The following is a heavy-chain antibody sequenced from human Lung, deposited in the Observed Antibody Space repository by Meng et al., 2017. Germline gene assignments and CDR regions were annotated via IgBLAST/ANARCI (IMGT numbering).Heavy chain of an antibody. J-gene: IGHJ2*01. Sequence: VQVRGSGPGLVKPSQTLSLTCTVSGGSISSSNYYWSWIRQPPGKGLEWSGHIYNSGSTYYNPSLKSRITISVDTSKNQFSLKLSSVTAADTAVYYCARGQKGYFDLWGRGTLVTVSS. CDR2: IYNSGST. CDR3: ARGQKGYFDL. V-gene: IGHV4-30-4*01. CDR1: GGSISSSNYY.